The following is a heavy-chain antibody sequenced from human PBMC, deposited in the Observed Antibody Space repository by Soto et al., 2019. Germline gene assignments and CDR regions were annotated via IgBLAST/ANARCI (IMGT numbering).Heavy chain of an antibody. D-gene: IGHD3-10*01. V-gene: IGHV4-34*01. CDR1: GGSFSGYY. CDR3: ARGKRITMVRGVTSYGMDV. CDR2: INHSGST. Sequence: PSETLSLTCAVYGGSFSGYYWSWIRQPPGKGLEWIGEINHSGSTNYNPSLKSRVTISVDTSKNQFSLKLSSVTAADTAVYYCARGKRITMVRGVTSYGMDVWGPGTTVT. J-gene: IGHJ6*02.